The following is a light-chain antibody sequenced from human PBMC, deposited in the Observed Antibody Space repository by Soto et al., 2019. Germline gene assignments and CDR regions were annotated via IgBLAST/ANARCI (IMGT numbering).Light chain of an antibody. J-gene: IGKJ1*01. CDR2: GAS. CDR3: QQSYGTPWT. Sequence: DIQMTQSPSSLSSSVGDRVTITCRASQSINNYLTWYQQTPGKAPTLLIYGASSLQSGVPSRFSGSGSGTDFTLTISSLQPEDFATYFCQQSYGTPWTFGQGTKVEIK. CDR1: QSINNY. V-gene: IGKV1-39*01.